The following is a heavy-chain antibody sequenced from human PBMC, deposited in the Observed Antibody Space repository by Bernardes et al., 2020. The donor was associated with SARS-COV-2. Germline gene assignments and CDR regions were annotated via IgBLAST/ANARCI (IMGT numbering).Heavy chain of an antibody. Sequence: ETLSLTCTVSGGSISSSYHYWGWIRQPPGKGLEWIGSIYYSGSTYSNPSLKSRVTISVDTSKNQFSLNLSSVTAADTAVYYCARLNYRYWYFDLWGRGTLVTVSS. V-gene: IGHV4-39*01. CDR1: GGSISSSYHY. J-gene: IGHJ2*01. CDR3: ARLNYRYWYFDL. D-gene: IGHD1-7*01. CDR2: IYYSGST.